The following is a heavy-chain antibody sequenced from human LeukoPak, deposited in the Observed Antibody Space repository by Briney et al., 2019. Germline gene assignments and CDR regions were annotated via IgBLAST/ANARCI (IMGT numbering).Heavy chain of an antibody. CDR3: AKDRTIMAAHYFYNCMDV. D-gene: IGHD5-24*01. J-gene: IGHJ6*03. Sequence: GGSLSLSCAASGFTFPTYGMHWFRQAPGKGLEGVAFIRYDGNNRYYADSVRGRFTISRDDSKNTLYLQMNSLRPEDTAVYYCAKDRTIMAAHYFYNCMDVWGKGTTVTVSS. CDR2: IRYDGNNR. CDR1: GFTFPTYG. V-gene: IGHV3-30*02.